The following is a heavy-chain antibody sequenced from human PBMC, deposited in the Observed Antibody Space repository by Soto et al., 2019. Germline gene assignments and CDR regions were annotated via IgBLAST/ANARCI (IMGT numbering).Heavy chain of an antibody. D-gene: IGHD1-26*01. J-gene: IGHJ5*02. V-gene: IGHV5-51*01. Sequence: VEALKISCKGSGYTFSGYWIGWVRRMPGKGLEWMGIISPADYDTRYNPSFRGQVTISLDKSISTAYLQWGSLKASDTAIYYCARVRGQALISSYFDPWGQGTLVTVSS. CDR3: ARVRGQALISSYFDP. CDR1: GYTFSGYW. CDR2: ISPADYDT.